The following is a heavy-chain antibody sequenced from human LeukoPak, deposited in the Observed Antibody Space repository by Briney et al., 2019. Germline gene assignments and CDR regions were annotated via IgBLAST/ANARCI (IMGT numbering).Heavy chain of an antibody. V-gene: IGHV3-20*04. Sequence: GWSLRLSCAASGFTFDDYGMSWVRQAPGKGLEGVSGINWNGGSTGYADSVKGRFTISRDNAKNSLYLQMNSLGAEDTASYYRARGGDHYYGSGNDYGGQGTLVTVSS. D-gene: IGHD3-10*01. J-gene: IGHJ4*02. CDR1: GFTFDDYG. CDR2: INWNGGST. CDR3: ARGGDHYYGSGNDY.